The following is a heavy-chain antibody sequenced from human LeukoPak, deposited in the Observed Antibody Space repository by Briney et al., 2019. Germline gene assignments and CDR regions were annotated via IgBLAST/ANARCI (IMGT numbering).Heavy chain of an antibody. CDR1: GFTFSSYG. D-gene: IGHD6-19*01. J-gene: IGHJ4*02. CDR3: AKTTTGYSSGRYPGWPVDY. Sequence: PGGSLRLSCAASGFTFSSYGMHWVRQAPGKGLEWVAVISYDGSNKYYADSVKGRFTISRDNSKNTLYLQMNSLRVEDTAVYYCAKTTTGYSSGRYPGWPVDYWGQGTLVTVSS. CDR2: ISYDGSNK. V-gene: IGHV3-30*18.